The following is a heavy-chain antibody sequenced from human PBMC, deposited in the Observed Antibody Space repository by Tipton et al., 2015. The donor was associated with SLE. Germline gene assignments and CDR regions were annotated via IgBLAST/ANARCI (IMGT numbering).Heavy chain of an antibody. CDR2: VYYTGSP. CDR1: GCSIRNYF. D-gene: IGHD1-26*01. V-gene: IGHV4-59*12. J-gene: IGHJ5*02. Sequence: TLSLTCTVSGCSIRNYFWHWIRQSPGKGLEWIGIVYYTGSPFYNPSLKSRVTLSLDTSKNQFSLQLRSVTAADTAVYYCARFSPAIAGFDPWGQGTLVTVSS. CDR3: ARFSPAIAGFDP.